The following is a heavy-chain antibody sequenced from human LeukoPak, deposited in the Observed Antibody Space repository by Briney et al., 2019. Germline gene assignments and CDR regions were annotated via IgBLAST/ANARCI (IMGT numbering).Heavy chain of an antibody. D-gene: IGHD6-19*01. J-gene: IGHJ6*02. Sequence: SVKVSSKASGGTFSSYAISWVRQAPGQGLEWMGRIIPILGIANYAQKFQGRVTITADKSTSTAYMELSSLRSEDTAVYYCARRKVAGSHYYYYYGMDVWGQGTTVTVSS. CDR3: ARRKVAGSHYYYYYGMDV. V-gene: IGHV1-69*04. CDR2: IIPILGIA. CDR1: GGTFSSYA.